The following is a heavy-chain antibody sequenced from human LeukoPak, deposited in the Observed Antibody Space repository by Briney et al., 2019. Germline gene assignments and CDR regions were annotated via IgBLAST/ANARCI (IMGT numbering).Heavy chain of an antibody. V-gene: IGHV3-48*01. CDR3: ARETGYSSSWYRNDAFDI. D-gene: IGHD6-13*01. J-gene: IGHJ3*02. CDR1: GFTFSSYS. Sequence: GGSLRLSCAASGFTFSSYSMNWVRQAPGKGLEWVSYFSSSSSTIYYADSVKGRFTISRDNAKNSLYLQMNRLRAEDTAVYYCARETGYSSSWYRNDAFDIWGQGTMVTVSS. CDR2: FSSSSSTI.